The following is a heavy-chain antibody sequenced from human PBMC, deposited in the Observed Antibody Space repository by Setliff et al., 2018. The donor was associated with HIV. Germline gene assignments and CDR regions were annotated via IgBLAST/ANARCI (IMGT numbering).Heavy chain of an antibody. CDR3: ARAPPGIQNDAFDV. Sequence: SETLSLTCSVSGGSISSGSYYWTWIRQPAGKGPEWIGHIYTNGYTNYNPSLKSRVTISVDTSKDQFSLRLTSVTAADTAVYYCARAPPGIQNDAFDVWGQGTMVTVSS. V-gene: IGHV4-61*09. J-gene: IGHJ3*01. CDR2: IYTNGYT. CDR1: GGSISSGSYY.